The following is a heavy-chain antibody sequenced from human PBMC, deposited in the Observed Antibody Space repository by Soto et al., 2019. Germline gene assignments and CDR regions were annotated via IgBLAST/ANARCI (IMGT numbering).Heavy chain of an antibody. V-gene: IGHV3-30*03. D-gene: IGHD2-15*01. J-gene: IGHJ4*02. CDR2: ISYDGSNK. Sequence: QVQLVESGGGVVQPGRSLRLSCAASGFPFSSYGMHWVREAPGKGLEWVAVISYDGSNKYYADSVKGRFTISRDNSARTLYLQMNSLRHEDTALYYCVGGQYYLDYRGQGTLVTVSP. CDR3: VGGQYYLDY. CDR1: GFPFSSYG.